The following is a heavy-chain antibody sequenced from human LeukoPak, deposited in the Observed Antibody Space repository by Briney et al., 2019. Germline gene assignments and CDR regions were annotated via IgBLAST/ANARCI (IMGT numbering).Heavy chain of an antibody. J-gene: IGHJ5*02. V-gene: IGHV4-59*12. D-gene: IGHD1-1*01. CDR2: VHYSGAT. Sequence: PSETLSLTCTVSGDSISGYFWSWIRQTPGKGLEWIGYVHYSGATNYNPSPKSRVTMSVDTSKDQFSLKLSSVTAADTAVYYCARTGQRFDPWGQGTLVTVSS. CDR1: GDSISGYF. CDR3: ARTGQRFDP.